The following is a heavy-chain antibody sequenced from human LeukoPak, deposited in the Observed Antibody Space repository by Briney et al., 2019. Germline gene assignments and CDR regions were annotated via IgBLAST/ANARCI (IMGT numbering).Heavy chain of an antibody. CDR2: INHSGST. D-gene: IGHD2/OR15-2a*01. V-gene: IGHV4-34*01. Sequence: PSETLSLACAVYVGSFSGYYWCWIRKPPGKGLEWIGEINHSGSTNYNPSLKSRVTISVDTSKNQFSLKLSSVTAADTAVYYCARRPRGNKKNYYYMDVWGKGTTVTISS. CDR3: ARRPRGNKKNYYYMDV. J-gene: IGHJ6*03. CDR1: VGSFSGYY.